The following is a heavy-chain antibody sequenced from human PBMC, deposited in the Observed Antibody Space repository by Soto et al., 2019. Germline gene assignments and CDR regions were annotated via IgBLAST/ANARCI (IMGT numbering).Heavy chain of an antibody. CDR3: ARPWYSSSWPLFDY. J-gene: IGHJ4*02. D-gene: IGHD6-13*01. CDR2: INVGNGNT. CDR1: GYTFTTYH. V-gene: IGHV1-3*01. Sequence: ASVKVSCKASGYTFTTYHIHWVRQAPGQGLEWMGWINVGNGNTKYSQKFQDRVSITRDTSASTVYMELSSLRSEDTAVYYCARPWYSSSWPLFDYWGQGTLVTVSS.